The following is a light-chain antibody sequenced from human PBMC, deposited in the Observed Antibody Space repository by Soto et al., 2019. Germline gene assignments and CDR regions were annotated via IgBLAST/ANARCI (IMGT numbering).Light chain of an antibody. Sequence: EIVTTQSPATLSVSTGERATLSCRASQSVGNNVAWYQQKPGQAPRLLIHGTSTRAAGIPARFSGSGSGTEFTLTITSLQSEDFAVYYCQQFHNWPRTFGQGTKVDIK. CDR3: QQFHNWPRT. CDR2: GTS. CDR1: QSVGNN. V-gene: IGKV3-15*01. J-gene: IGKJ1*01.